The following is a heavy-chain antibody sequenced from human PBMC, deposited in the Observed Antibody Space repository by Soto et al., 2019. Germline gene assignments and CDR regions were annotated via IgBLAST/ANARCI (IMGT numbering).Heavy chain of an antibody. Sequence: ESGGGVVQPGRSLRLSCAASGFTFSSYGMHWVRQAPGKGLEWVAVISYDGSNKYYADSVKGRFTISRDNSKNTLYLQMNSLRAEDTAVYYCAKIDYWGQGTLVTVSS. V-gene: IGHV3-30*18. CDR1: GFTFSSYG. CDR3: AKIDY. J-gene: IGHJ4*02. CDR2: ISYDGSNK.